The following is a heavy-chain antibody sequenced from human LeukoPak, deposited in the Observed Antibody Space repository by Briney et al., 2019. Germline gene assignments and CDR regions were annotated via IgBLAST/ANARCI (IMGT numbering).Heavy chain of an antibody. CDR1: GGSISNYY. J-gene: IGHJ3*02. Sequence: SETLSLTCTVAGGSISNYYWSWIRQPPGKGLEWIGYLYSSANTNYNPSLKSRITISVDTSKNQFSLKLSSVTAADTAVYYCAREDIVVVVAALREAFDIWGQGTMVTVSS. CDR3: AREDIVVVVAALREAFDI. V-gene: IGHV4-59*01. CDR2: LYSSANT. D-gene: IGHD2-15*01.